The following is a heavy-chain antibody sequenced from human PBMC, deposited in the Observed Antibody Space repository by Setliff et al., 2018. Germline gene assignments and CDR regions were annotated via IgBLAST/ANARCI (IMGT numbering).Heavy chain of an antibody. V-gene: IGHV3-7*01. D-gene: IGHD3-10*01. Sequence: GGSLRLSCTASGLSYSNYWVSWVRQAPGKGLEWLASINPHGSEKYYADSVKGRFTISRDNAKNSLSLQMNNLRTDDTAVYYCFGAGTCSYWGQGTLVTVSS. CDR3: FGAGTCSY. CDR2: INPHGSEK. J-gene: IGHJ4*02. CDR1: GLSYSNYW.